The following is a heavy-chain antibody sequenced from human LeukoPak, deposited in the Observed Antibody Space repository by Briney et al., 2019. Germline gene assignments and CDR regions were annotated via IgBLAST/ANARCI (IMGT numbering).Heavy chain of an antibody. Sequence: GGSLGLSCAASGFTVSSNYMSWVRQAPGKGLEWVPVIYSGGSTYYADSVKGRFTISRDNSKNTLYLQMNSLRAEDTAVYYCARSSGFSGYALDIWGQGTMVTVSS. V-gene: IGHV3-66*01. CDR3: ARSSGFSGYALDI. CDR2: IYSGGST. CDR1: GFTVSSNY. J-gene: IGHJ3*02. D-gene: IGHD3-22*01.